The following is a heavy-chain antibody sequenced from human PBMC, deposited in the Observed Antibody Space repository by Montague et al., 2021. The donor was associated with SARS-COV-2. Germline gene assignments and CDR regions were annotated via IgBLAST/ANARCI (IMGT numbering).Heavy chain of an antibody. CDR1: GDSVSRGSSY. CDR3: ARHARGEGCTSWFDS. Sequence: SETLSLTCTVSGDSVSRGSSYWSWIRQPPGKGLEWIGYIYYTGSRKYNSSLKSRITISVDKSKNQFSLKLSSVTAADTAVYYCARHARGEGCTSWFDSWGQGTLVAVSS. V-gene: IGHV4-61*01. CDR2: IYYTGSR. J-gene: IGHJ5*01. D-gene: IGHD2-15*01.